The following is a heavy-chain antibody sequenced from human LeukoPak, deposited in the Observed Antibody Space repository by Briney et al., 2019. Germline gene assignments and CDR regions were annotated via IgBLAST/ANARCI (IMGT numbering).Heavy chain of an antibody. V-gene: IGHV3-30-3*01. CDR1: GFTFSSYA. CDR2: ISYDGSNK. J-gene: IGHJ4*02. Sequence: GRSLRLSCAASGFTFSSYAMHWVRQAPGKGLEWVAVISYDGSNKYYADSVKGRFTISRDNSKNTLYLQMNSLRAEDTAVYYCARVGGRYSSSSDFDYWGQGTLVTVS. CDR3: ARVGGRYSSSSDFDY. D-gene: IGHD6-6*01.